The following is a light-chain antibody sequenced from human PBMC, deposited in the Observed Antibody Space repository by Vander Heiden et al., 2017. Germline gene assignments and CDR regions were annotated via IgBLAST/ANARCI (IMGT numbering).Light chain of an antibody. CDR2: FGS. Sequence: DIVMTQSPLSLPVTPGEPASISCRPSQSLLHSNGFNYLDWYVQKPGQSPQLLIYFGSSRASGVPDRFSGSGSGTDFTLKISRVEAEDVGVYYCMQAVQTPLTFGGGTKVEIK. J-gene: IGKJ4*01. V-gene: IGKV2-28*01. CDR3: MQAVQTPLT. CDR1: QSLLHSNGFNY.